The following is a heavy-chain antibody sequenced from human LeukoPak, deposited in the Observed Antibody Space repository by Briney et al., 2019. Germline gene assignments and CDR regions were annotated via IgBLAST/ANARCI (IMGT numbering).Heavy chain of an antibody. CDR1: GGSISSGGYS. Sequence: SETLSLTCAVSGGSISSGGYSWSWIRQPPGKGLEWIGYIYHNGSTYYNPSLKSRVTISVDRSKNQFPLKLSSVTAADTAVYYCARAAEDFDYWGQGTLVTVSS. V-gene: IGHV4-30-2*01. CDR2: IYHNGST. D-gene: IGHD6-25*01. CDR3: ARAAEDFDY. J-gene: IGHJ4*02.